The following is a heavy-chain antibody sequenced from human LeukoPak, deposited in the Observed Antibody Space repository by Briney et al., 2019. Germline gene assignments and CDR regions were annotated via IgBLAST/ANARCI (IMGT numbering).Heavy chain of an antibody. D-gene: IGHD5-12*01. Sequence: GGSLRLSCAASGFTLIINSMSWARQAPGELLEWVSVIYSGGSTNYADSVKGRFTISRDNSKNTLYLQMNSLRAEDTAVYYCVRVEGGYGVYWGQGTLVTVSS. CDR3: VRVEGGYGVY. V-gene: IGHV3-53*01. CDR2: IYSGGST. CDR1: GFTLIINS. J-gene: IGHJ4*02.